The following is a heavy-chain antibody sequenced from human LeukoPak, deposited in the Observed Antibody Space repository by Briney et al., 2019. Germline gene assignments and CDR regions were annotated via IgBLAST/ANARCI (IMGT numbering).Heavy chain of an antibody. CDR1: GYTFSSLS. J-gene: IGHJ4*02. CDR2: ISSSSSTT. D-gene: IGHD3-22*01. V-gene: IGHV3-48*02. CDR3: ARDPYYYDRSGYSSGDY. Sequence: GGSLRLSCAASGYTFSSLSMNWVRQAPGKGLEWVSYISSSSSTTYYADSVKGRFTISRDNAKNSLYLQMNSLRDGDTAVYYCARDPYYYDRSGYSSGDYWGQGTLVTVSS.